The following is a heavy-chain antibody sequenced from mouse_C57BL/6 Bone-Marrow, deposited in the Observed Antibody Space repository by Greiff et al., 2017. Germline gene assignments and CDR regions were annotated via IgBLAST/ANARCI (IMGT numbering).Heavy chain of an antibody. J-gene: IGHJ2*01. Sequence: VKLMESGAELARPGASVKLSCKASGYTFTSYGISWVKQRTGQGLEWIGEIYPRSGNTYYNEKFKGKATLTADKSSSTAYMELRSLTSEDSAVYFCARGHDYDEHHDYWGQGTTLTVSS. CDR1: GYTFTSYG. V-gene: IGHV1-81*01. D-gene: IGHD2-4*01. CDR3: ARGHDYDEHHDY. CDR2: IYPRSGNT.